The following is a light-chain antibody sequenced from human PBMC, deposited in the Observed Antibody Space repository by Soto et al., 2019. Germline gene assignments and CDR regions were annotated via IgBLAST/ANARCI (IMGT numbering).Light chain of an antibody. Sequence: QSALTQPASVSGPPGQSITISCTGTSSDVGVYKYVSWYQQHPGKAPKLMIYEVSSRPSGVSNRFSGSKSDNTASLTISGLQTDDEADYYCSSYTGSSNLVVFGGGTKLTVL. V-gene: IGLV2-14*01. CDR3: SSYTGSSNLVV. CDR1: SSDVGVYKY. CDR2: EVS. J-gene: IGLJ2*01.